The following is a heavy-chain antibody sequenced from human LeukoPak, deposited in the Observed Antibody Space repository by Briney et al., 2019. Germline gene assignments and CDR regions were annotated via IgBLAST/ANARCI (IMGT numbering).Heavy chain of an antibody. D-gene: IGHD3-10*02. J-gene: IGHJ6*04. CDR2: ISWNSGSI. CDR1: GFTFDDYA. V-gene: IGHV3-9*01. CDR3: AELGITMIGGV. Sequence: GGLLRLSCAASGFTFDDYAMHWVRQAPGKGLEWVSGISWNSGSIGYADSVKGRFTISRDNAKNSLYLQMNSLRAEDTAVYYCAELGITMIGGVWGKGTTVTISS.